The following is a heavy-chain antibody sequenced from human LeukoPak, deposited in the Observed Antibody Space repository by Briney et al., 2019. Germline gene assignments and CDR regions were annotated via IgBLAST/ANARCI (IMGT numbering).Heavy chain of an antibody. CDR2: ISSSSSTI. J-gene: IGHJ6*03. Sequence: GGSLRLSCAASGFTFSSYSMNWVRQAPGKGLEWVSYISSSSSTIYYADSVRGRFTVSRDNPKNSLYLQINTLRAEDTAVYYCARVEGGDYYFQSMDVWGKGTTVTVSS. D-gene: IGHD2-21*01. CDR1: GFTFSSYS. V-gene: IGHV3-48*04. CDR3: ARVEGGDYYFQSMDV.